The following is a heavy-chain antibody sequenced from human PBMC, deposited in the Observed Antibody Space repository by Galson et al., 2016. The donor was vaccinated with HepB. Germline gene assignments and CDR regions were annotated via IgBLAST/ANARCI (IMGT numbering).Heavy chain of an antibody. CDR1: GFTFSNSA. V-gene: IGHV3-23*01. Sequence: SLRLSCAASGFTFSNSAMTWVRQAPGKGLEWMSTLSDGGDTTYYADSVKGRFTVSRDTSKNTLYLYMNNLTAGDTAIYYCGKHGGFDYWGQGALVTVSS. J-gene: IGHJ4*02. D-gene: IGHD3-16*01. CDR3: GKHGGFDY. CDR2: LSDGGDTT.